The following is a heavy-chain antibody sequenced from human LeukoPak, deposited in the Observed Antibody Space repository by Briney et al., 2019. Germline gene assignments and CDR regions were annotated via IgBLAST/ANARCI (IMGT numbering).Heavy chain of an antibody. J-gene: IGHJ3*02. CDR2: INPNSGGT. D-gene: IGHD1-26*01. CDR1: GYTFTGYY. V-gene: IGHV1-2*06. CDR3: ARAPMVGVGWGAFDI. Sequence: ASVKVSCKASGYTFTGYYMHWVRQAPGQGLEWMGRINPNSGGTNYAQKFQGRVTMTRDTSISTAYMELSRLRSDDTAVYYCARAPMVGVGWGAFDIWGQGTMVTVSS.